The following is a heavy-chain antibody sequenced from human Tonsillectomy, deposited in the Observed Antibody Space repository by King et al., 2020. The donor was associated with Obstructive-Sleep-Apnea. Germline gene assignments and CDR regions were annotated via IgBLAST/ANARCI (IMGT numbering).Heavy chain of an antibody. CDR1: GGSISSSNW. V-gene: IGHV4-4*02. CDR3: ARLDYASTYHSYGMDV. CDR2: IYHSGST. Sequence: QLQESGPGLVKPSGTLSLTCAVSGGSISSSNWWSWVRQPPGKGLEWIGEIYHSGSTNYNPSLKSRVTISVDKSKNQSSLKLNSVTAADTAVYYCARLDYASTYHSYGMDVWGQGTTVTVSS. J-gene: IGHJ6*02. D-gene: IGHD4-17*01.